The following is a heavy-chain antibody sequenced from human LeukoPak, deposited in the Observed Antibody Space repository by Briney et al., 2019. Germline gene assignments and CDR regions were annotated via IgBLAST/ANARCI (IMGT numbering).Heavy chain of an antibody. D-gene: IGHD6-6*01. CDR3: AREAAARFRFDP. J-gene: IGHJ5*02. V-gene: IGHV4-59*12. Sequence: PSETLSLTCTVSGGSISSYYWSWIRQPPGKGLEWIGYIYYSGSTNYNPSLKSRVTISVDTSKNQFSLKLSSVTAADTAVYYCAREAAARFRFDPWGQGTLVTVSS. CDR1: GGSISSYY. CDR2: IYYSGST.